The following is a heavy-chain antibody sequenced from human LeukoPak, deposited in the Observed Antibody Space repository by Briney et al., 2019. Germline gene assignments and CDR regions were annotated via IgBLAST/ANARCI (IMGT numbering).Heavy chain of an antibody. Sequence: PGGSLRLSCAASGFTFDDYAMHWVRQAPGKGLEWVSGISWNSGSIGYADSVKGRFTISRDNAKNSLYLQMNSLRAEDTALYYCAKEGALLLTLYYFDYWGQGTLVTVSS. CDR1: GFTFDDYA. J-gene: IGHJ4*02. D-gene: IGHD2-21*02. CDR3: AKEGALLLTLYYFDY. V-gene: IGHV3-9*01. CDR2: ISWNSGSI.